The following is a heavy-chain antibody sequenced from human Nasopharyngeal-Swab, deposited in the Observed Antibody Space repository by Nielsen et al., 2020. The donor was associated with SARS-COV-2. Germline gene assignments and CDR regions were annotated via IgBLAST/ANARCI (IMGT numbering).Heavy chain of an antibody. D-gene: IGHD6-19*01. J-gene: IGHJ4*02. Sequence: ARQAPGKGLEWIGEIYHSGSTNYNPSLKSRVTISVDKSKNQFSLKLSSVTAADTAVYYCASLYSSGWPRPGYWGQGTLVTVSS. CDR2: IYHSGST. CDR3: ASLYSSGWPRPGY. V-gene: IGHV4-4*02.